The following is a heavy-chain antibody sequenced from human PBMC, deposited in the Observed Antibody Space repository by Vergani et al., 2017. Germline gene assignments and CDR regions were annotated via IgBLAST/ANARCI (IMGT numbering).Heavy chain of an antibody. CDR1: GFTVSSNY. D-gene: IGHD2-8*01. V-gene: IGHV3-66*01. Sequence: EVQRGESGGGLVQPGGSLRLSCAASGFTVSSNYMSWVRQAPGKGLEWVSVIYSGGSTYYADSVKGRFTISRDNSKNTLYLQMNSLRAEDTAVYYCARGGLMVYASWDYWGQGTLVTVSS. J-gene: IGHJ4*02. CDR3: ARGGLMVYASWDY. CDR2: IYSGGST.